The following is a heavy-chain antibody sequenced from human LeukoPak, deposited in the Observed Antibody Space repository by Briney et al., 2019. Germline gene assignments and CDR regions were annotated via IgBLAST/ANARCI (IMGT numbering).Heavy chain of an antibody. Sequence: PGGSLRLSCAASGFTFSSYWMHWVRQAPGKGLVWVSRINSDGSSTSYADSVKGRFTISRDNAKNTLYLQMNSLRAEDTAVYYCAKDSGSGWYGHYYYGMDVWGQGTTVTVS. CDR3: AKDSGSGWYGHYYYGMDV. V-gene: IGHV3-74*01. CDR2: INSDGSST. D-gene: IGHD6-19*01. J-gene: IGHJ6*02. CDR1: GFTFSSYW.